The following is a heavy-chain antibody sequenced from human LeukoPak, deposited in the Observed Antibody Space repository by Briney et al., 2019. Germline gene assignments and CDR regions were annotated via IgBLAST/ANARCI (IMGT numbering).Heavy chain of an antibody. CDR3: AGNGDSYESPYDY. CDR2: IYSGDSDT. CDR1: GFSITTHW. J-gene: IGHJ4*02. Sequence: ESLKISWKASGFSITTHWLGWVRQMPGKGLEWVWIIYSGDSDTRYSRSFQGHVNISADKSISVAYLQWSSLEGSDTAMYFWAGNGDSYESPYDYWGRGTLVSVSS. V-gene: IGHV5-51*01. D-gene: IGHD5-12*01.